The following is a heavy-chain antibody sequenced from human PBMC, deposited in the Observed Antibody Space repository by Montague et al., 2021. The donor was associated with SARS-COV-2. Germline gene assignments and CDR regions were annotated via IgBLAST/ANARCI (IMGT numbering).Heavy chain of an antibody. D-gene: IGHD2-2*01. Sequence: SLRLSCAASGFTFSSYAMHWVRQAPGKGLEWVAVISYDGTNKYYADSVKGRFTISRDNSKNTLYPQMNSLRAEDTAVYYCARDEDQVDSNYYFDYWGQGTLVTVSS. J-gene: IGHJ4*02. CDR2: ISYDGTNK. CDR1: GFTFSSYA. V-gene: IGHV3-30*04. CDR3: ARDEDQVDSNYYFDY.